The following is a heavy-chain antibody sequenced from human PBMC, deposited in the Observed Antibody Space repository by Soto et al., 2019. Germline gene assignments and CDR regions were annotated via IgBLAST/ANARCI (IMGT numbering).Heavy chain of an antibody. CDR1: GGTFSSYA. Sequence: QVQLVQSGAEVTKPGSSVKVSCKASGGTFSSYAISWVRQAPGQGLEWMGGIIPIFGTANYAQKFQGRVTITADESTSTAYMELSSLRSEDTAVYYCARGRYYGSGSRTDYYYYYGMDVWGQGTTVTVSS. J-gene: IGHJ6*02. D-gene: IGHD3-10*01. CDR3: ARGRYYGSGSRTDYYYYYGMDV. V-gene: IGHV1-69*12. CDR2: IIPIFGTA.